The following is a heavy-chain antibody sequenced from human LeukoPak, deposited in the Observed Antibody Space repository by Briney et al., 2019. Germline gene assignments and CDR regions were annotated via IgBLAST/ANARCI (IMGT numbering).Heavy chain of an antibody. J-gene: IGHJ6*04. Sequence: GGSLRLSCAASGFSFSRYEMNWVRQAPGKGLEWVAYIDSRSTTIYYADSMKGRFTISRDNAKNSLYLQMNSLRAEDTAVYYCAELGITMIGGVWGKGTTVTISS. CDR3: AELGITMIGGV. CDR2: IDSRSTTI. D-gene: IGHD3-10*02. V-gene: IGHV3-48*03. CDR1: GFSFSRYE.